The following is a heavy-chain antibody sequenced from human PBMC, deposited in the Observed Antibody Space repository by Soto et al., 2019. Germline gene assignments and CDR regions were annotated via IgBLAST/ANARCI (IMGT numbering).Heavy chain of an antibody. V-gene: IGHV3-30*04. J-gene: IGHJ4*02. D-gene: IGHD3-10*01. CDR1: GFTFSTYT. Sequence: GGSLRLSCAASGFTFSTYTIHWVRQAPGKGLEWVAVISHDGSNKYYADSVKGRFTISRDNSKNTLYLQVNSLRVEDTAVYYCARERVTYGSGSYYGYWDQGTLVTVSS. CDR2: ISHDGSNK. CDR3: ARERVTYGSGSYYGY.